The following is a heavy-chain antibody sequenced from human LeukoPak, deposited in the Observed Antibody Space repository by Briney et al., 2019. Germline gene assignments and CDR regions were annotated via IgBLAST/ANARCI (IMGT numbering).Heavy chain of an antibody. D-gene: IGHD3-22*01. J-gene: IGHJ4*02. CDR1: GFTFSGFW. V-gene: IGHV3-7*01. Sequence: PGGSLRLSCAVSGFTFSGFWMSWSRQAPGKGLEWVANIRHDGSETYYVDSLRGRFTISRDNAKNLVYLQMSSLRAEDTAIYYCARDETYDYESNGYLDFWGQGTVVTVSS. CDR3: ARDETYDYESNGYLDF. CDR2: IRHDGSET.